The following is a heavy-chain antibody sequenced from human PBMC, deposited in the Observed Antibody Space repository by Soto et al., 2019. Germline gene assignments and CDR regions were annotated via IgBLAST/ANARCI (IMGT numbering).Heavy chain of an antibody. CDR3: TRDYVMDV. J-gene: IGHJ6*02. V-gene: IGHV3-21*01. CDR1: GFTFSGDA. D-gene: IGHD3-10*02. CDR2: ISTTSTYI. Sequence: GGSLRLSCAASGFTFSGDAMNWVRQSPGKGLEWVSSISTTSTYIYYADSVKGRFTISRDNANNSLLLQMNDLRAEDTAVYYCTRDYVMDVWGQGTTVTVS.